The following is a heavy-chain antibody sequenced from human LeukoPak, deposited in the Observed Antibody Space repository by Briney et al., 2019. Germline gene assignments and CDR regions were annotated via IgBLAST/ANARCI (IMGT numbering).Heavy chain of an antibody. J-gene: IGHJ4*02. V-gene: IGHV4-61*02. CDR2: IYTSGST. Sequence: SQTLSPTCTVSGGSISSGSYYWSWIRQPAGKGLEWIGRIYTSGSTNYNPSLKSRVTISVDTSKNQFSLKLSSVTAADTAVYYCASSNAIPKYYFDYWGQGTLVTVSS. CDR3: ASSNAIPKYYFDY. D-gene: IGHD2-8*01. CDR1: GGSISSGSYY.